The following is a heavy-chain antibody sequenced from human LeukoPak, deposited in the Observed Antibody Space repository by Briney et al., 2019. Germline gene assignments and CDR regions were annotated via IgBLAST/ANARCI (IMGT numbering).Heavy chain of an antibody. CDR2: ISISSSYI. Sequence: VGSLRLSCAASGFTFSSYGMNWVRQAPGKGLEWVSSISISSSYIYYADSVKGRFTISRDNAKNSLYLQMNSLRAEDAAVYYCWEAPLGRCSGAICYYFDSWGQGALVTVSS. V-gene: IGHV3-21*04. J-gene: IGHJ4*02. D-gene: IGHD2-15*01. CDR3: WEAPLGRCSGAICYYFDS. CDR1: GFTFSSYG.